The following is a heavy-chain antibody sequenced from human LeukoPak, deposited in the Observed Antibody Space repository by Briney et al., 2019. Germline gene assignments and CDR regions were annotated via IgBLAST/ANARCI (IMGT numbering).Heavy chain of an antibody. CDR1: GGSIISSNYY. Sequence: SETLSLTCTVSGGSIISSNYYWGWIRQPPGKGLEWIGKIYYNGKSYHNPSLNSRVTVSVDTSKDQFSLRLSSVTAADTAVYYCARRYWFDPWGQGTLVTVSS. J-gene: IGHJ5*02. V-gene: IGHV4-39*01. CDR3: ARRYWFDP. CDR2: IYYNGKS.